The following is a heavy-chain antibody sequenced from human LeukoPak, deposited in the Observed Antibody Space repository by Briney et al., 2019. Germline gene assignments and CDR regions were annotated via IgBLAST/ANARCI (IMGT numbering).Heavy chain of an antibody. CDR3: AELGITMIGGV. Sequence: PGGSLRLSCAASGFTFSSYAMSWVRQAPGKGLEWVSAINAGSTHYAGSVKGRFTISRDNAKNSLYLQMNSLRAEDTAVYYCAELGITMIGGVWGKGTTVTISS. V-gene: IGHV3-23*01. D-gene: IGHD3-10*02. CDR1: GFTFSSYA. CDR2: INAGST. J-gene: IGHJ6*04.